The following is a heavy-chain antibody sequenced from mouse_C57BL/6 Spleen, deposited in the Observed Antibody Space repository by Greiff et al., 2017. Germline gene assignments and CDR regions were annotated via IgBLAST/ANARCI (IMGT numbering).Heavy chain of an antibody. CDR1: GYTFTSYW. CDR3: ARGYYGNWYFDV. D-gene: IGHD1-1*02. Sequence: QVQLQQPGAELVRPGSSVKLSCKASGYTFTSYWMDWVKQRPGQGLEWIGNIYPSDSETHYNQKFKDKATLTVDKSSSTAYMQLSSLTSEDSAVYYGARGYYGNWYFDVWGTGTTVTVSS. J-gene: IGHJ1*03. CDR2: IYPSDSET. V-gene: IGHV1-61*01.